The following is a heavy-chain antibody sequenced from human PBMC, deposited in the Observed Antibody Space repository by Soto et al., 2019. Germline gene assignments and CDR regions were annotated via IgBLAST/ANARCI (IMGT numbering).Heavy chain of an antibody. CDR1: GGSISGYY. CDR2: FYYSGST. J-gene: IGHJ4*02. CDR3: ARQYYFDY. V-gene: IGHV4-59*08. Sequence: SETLSLTCTVSGGSISGYYWSWIRQPPGKGLEWIGYFYYSGSTNYNPSLKSRVTISVDTSKSQFSLKLSSVTAADTAVYYCARQYYFDYWGQGTLVTVSA.